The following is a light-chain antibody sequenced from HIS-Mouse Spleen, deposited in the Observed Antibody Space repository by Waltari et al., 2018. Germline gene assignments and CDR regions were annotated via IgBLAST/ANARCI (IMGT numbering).Light chain of an antibody. Sequence: QSALTQPASVSGSPGQSITISCTGTSRDVGGYNYVSWYQQHPGKAPNLMIYEVSNRPSGVSNRFSGSKSGNTASLTISGLQAEDEADYYCSSYTSSSTLHVVFGGGTKLTVL. V-gene: IGLV2-14*01. J-gene: IGLJ2*01. CDR1: SRDVGGYNY. CDR2: EVS. CDR3: SSYTSSSTLHVV.